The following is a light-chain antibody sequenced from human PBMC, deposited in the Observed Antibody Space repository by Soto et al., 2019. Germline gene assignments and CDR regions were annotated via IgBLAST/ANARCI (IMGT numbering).Light chain of an antibody. CDR3: HQYYTTPWT. Sequence: DIVMTQSPDSLAVSLGERATINCKSSQSVFYNSNDKNFLTWYQQKPGQPPKLLIYWASSRASGVPDRFSGSGSGTDFTLTISSLQAEDVAVYYCHQYYTTPWTFGQGTNVEIK. CDR1: QSVFYNSNDKNF. J-gene: IGKJ1*01. CDR2: WAS. V-gene: IGKV4-1*01.